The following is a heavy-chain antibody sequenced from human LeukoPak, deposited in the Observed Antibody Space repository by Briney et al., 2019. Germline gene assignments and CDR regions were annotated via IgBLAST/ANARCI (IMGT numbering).Heavy chain of an antibody. CDR2: INWNGGST. Sequence: GGSLRLSCAASGFTFDGCGMSWVRQAPGKGLEWVSGINWNGGSTGYADSVKGRFTISRDNAKNSLYLQMNSLRAEDTALYYCARRDIVVVPAAIFGAFDIWGQGTMVTVSS. CDR1: GFTFDGCG. D-gene: IGHD2-2*02. V-gene: IGHV3-20*04. J-gene: IGHJ3*02. CDR3: ARRDIVVVPAAIFGAFDI.